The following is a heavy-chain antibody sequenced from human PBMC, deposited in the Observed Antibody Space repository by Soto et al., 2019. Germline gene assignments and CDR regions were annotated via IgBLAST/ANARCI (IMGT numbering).Heavy chain of an antibody. Sequence: QVQLVESGGGVVQPGRSLRLSCAASGFTFSSYAMHWVRQAPGKGLEWVAVISYDGSNKYYADSVKGRFTISRDNSKNTLYLQMNSLRAEDTAVYYCARAQQLDNWFDPWGQGTLVTVSS. V-gene: IGHV3-30-3*01. CDR2: ISYDGSNK. CDR1: GFTFSSYA. CDR3: ARAQQLDNWFDP. J-gene: IGHJ5*02. D-gene: IGHD6-6*01.